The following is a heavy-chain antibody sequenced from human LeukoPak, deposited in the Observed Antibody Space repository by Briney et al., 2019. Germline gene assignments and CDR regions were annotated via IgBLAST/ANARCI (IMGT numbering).Heavy chain of an antibody. CDR3: ARDGYHYYGSGTYFGYYYMDV. CDR1: GFAVSSND. Sequence: GGSLRLSCAASGFAVSSNDMSWVRQAPGKGLECISVIYSGGSTDYADSVKGRLTISRDNAKNSLYLQMNSLRAEDTAVYYCARDGYHYYGSGTYFGYYYMDVWGKGTTVTISS. D-gene: IGHD3-10*01. V-gene: IGHV3-53*01. CDR2: IYSGGST. J-gene: IGHJ6*03.